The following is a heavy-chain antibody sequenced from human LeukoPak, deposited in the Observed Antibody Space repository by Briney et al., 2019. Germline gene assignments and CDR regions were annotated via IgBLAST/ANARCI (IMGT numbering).Heavy chain of an antibody. CDR3: AKGFGFLEWLLGY. V-gene: IGHV3-23*01. D-gene: IGHD3-3*01. Sequence: GGSLRLSCAAYGFTFSSYAMSWVRQAPGKGLEWVSAICGSGGSTYYADSVKGRFTISRDNSKNTLYLQMNSLRAEDTAVYYCAKGFGFLEWLLGYWGQGTLVTVSS. J-gene: IGHJ4*02. CDR1: GFTFSSYA. CDR2: ICGSGGST.